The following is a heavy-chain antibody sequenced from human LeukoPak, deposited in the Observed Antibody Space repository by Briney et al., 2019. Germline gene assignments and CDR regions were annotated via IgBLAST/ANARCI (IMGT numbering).Heavy chain of an antibody. V-gene: IGHV3-30*03. D-gene: IGHD3-22*01. CDR1: RFTFSNFV. J-gene: IGHJ4*02. CDR3: ARDAWDSDSGSGFDL. CDR2: VSTDGNKD. Sequence: GGSLRLSCEASRFTFSNFVFHWVRQAPGKGLEWVAVVSTDGNKDYYGDSVKGRFTMSRDNSKQTLYLEMNSLRSEDTAVYYCARDAWDSDSGSGFDLWGQGVLVTVSS.